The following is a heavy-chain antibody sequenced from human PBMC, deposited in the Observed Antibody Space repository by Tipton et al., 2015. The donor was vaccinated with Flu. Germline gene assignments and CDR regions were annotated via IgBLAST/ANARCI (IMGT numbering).Heavy chain of an antibody. CDR1: GGSISNYF. D-gene: IGHD6-13*01. CDR2: IYYSGST. Sequence: TLSLTCTVSGGSISNYFWSWIRQSPGKGLEWIGFIYYSGSTNSNPSLESRVTISVDTSKNQFSLKIHSVTTADTAVYYCARGVAPGGAYYFDCWGRGTLVTVSS. V-gene: IGHV4-59*01. J-gene: IGHJ4*02. CDR3: ARGVAPGGAYYFDC.